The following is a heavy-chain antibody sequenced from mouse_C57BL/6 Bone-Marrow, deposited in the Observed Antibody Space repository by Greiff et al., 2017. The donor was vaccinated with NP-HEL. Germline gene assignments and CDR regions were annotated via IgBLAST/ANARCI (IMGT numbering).Heavy chain of an antibody. CDR3: AKNYGSSYDYAMDY. CDR1: GFSLTSYG. Sequence: VQGVESGPGLVQPSQSLSITCTVSGFSLTSYGVHWVRQSPGKGLEWLGVIWRGGSTDYNAAFMSRLSITNDNSKSQVFFKMNSLQADDTAIYYCAKNYGSSYDYAMDYWGQGTSVTVSS. D-gene: IGHD1-1*01. CDR2: IWRGGST. J-gene: IGHJ4*01. V-gene: IGHV2-5*01.